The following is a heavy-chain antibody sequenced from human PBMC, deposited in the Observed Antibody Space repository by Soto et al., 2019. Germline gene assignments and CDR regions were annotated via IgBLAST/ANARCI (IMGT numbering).Heavy chain of an antibody. CDR2: IIPIFGTA. CDR3: ARHLEPPYHGMDV. Sequence: QVQLVQSGAEVKKPESSVKVSCKASGGTFSIYAISCVRQAPGQGLEWMGGIIPIFGTADYAQKFQGRVTITADESSSTASMELSSLRSEDTAVYYCARHLEPPYHGMDVWGQGTTVTVSS. V-gene: IGHV1-69*12. CDR1: GGTFSIYA. J-gene: IGHJ6*02. D-gene: IGHD1-1*01.